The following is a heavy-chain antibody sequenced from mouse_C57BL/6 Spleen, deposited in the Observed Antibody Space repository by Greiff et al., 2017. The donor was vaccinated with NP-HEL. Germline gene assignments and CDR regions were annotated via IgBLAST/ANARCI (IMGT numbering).Heavy chain of an antibody. J-gene: IGHJ1*03. CDR2: IDPETGGT. D-gene: IGHD1-1*01. CDR1: GYTFTDYE. Sequence: QVQLQQSGAELVRPGASVTLSCKASGYTFTDYEMHWVKPTPVHGLGWIGAIDPETGGTAYNQKFKGKAILTADKSSSTAYMELRSLTSEDSAVYYCTRSVTTVDWYFDVWGTGTTVTVSS. CDR3: TRSVTTVDWYFDV. V-gene: IGHV1-15*01.